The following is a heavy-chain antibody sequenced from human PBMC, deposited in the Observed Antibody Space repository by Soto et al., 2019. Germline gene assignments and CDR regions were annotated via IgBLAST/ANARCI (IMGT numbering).Heavy chain of an antibody. CDR1: GFTFSSYW. Sequence: GGSLRLSCAASGFTFSSYWMHWVRQAPGKGLVWVSRIYSDGSSTSYADSVKGRFTISRDNAKNTLYLQMNSLRAEDTAVYYCASDPRGYSSSTICYAFHYFDYWGQGTLVTVSS. V-gene: IGHV3-74*01. CDR2: IYSDGSST. D-gene: IGHD2-2*01. J-gene: IGHJ4*02. CDR3: ASDPRGYSSSTICYAFHYFDY.